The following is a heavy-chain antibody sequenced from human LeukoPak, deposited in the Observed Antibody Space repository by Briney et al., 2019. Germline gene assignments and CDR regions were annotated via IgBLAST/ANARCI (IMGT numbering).Heavy chain of an antibody. CDR3: ARDYYYDSSGYYYLGYYYYYYMDV. D-gene: IGHD3-22*01. Sequence: GGSLRLSCAASGFTFSSYSMNWVRQAPGKGLEWVSSISSSSSYIYYADSVKGRFTISRDNAKNSLYLQMNSLRAEDTAVYYCARDYYYDSSGYYYLGYYYYYYMDVWGKGTTVTVSS. CDR2: ISSSSSYI. CDR1: GFTFSSYS. J-gene: IGHJ6*03. V-gene: IGHV3-21*01.